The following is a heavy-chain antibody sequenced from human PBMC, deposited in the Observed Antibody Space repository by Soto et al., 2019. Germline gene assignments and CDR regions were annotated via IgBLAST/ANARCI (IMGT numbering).Heavy chain of an antibody. Sequence: SVKVSCKASGGTFSSYAISWVRQAPGQGLEWMGGIIPIFGTANYAQKFQGRVTITADKSTSTAYMELSSLRSEDTAVYYCARGPPIRNYYGMDVWGQGTTVTVSS. CDR2: IIPIFGTA. CDR1: GGTFSSYA. CDR3: ARGPPIRNYYGMDV. V-gene: IGHV1-69*06. J-gene: IGHJ6*02. D-gene: IGHD3-3*02.